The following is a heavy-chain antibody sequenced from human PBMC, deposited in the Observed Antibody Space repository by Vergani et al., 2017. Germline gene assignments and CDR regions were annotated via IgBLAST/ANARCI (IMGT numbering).Heavy chain of an antibody. D-gene: IGHD2-2*01. Sequence: EVQLVESGGGLVKPGGSLRLSCAASGFTFSSYSMNWVRQAPGKGLEWVSSISSSSSYIYYADSVKGRFTISRDNAKNSLYLQMNSLRAEDTAVYYCARSEKDCISTSCYRLYYYYYYMYVWGKGTTVTVSS. J-gene: IGHJ6*03. V-gene: IGHV3-21*01. CDR3: ARSEKDCISTSCYRLYYYYYYMYV. CDR2: ISSSSSYI. CDR1: GFTFSSYS.